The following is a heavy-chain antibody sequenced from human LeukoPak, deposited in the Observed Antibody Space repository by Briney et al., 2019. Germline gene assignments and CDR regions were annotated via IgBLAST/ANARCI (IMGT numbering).Heavy chain of an antibody. J-gene: IGHJ1*01. CDR1: GYTFTGYY. CDR3: ARGYYDSSDFEYFQP. V-gene: IGHV1-2*02. Sequence: ASVKVSCKASGYTFTGYYMHWVRQAPGQGLEWMGWINPNSGGTNYAQKYQVRVTITRYTSITTVYMELNMQRSDETAVFFCARGYYDSSDFEYFQPRGQGTLVTVSS. CDR2: INPNSGGT. D-gene: IGHD3-22*01.